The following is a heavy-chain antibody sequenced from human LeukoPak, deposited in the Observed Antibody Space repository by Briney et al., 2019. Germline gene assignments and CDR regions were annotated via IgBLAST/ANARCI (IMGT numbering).Heavy chain of an antibody. Sequence: SETLSLTCTVSGGSISSRSYYWGWIRQPPGKGLEWIGSIYYSGSTYYNPSLKSRVTISVDTSKNQFSLKLSSVTAADTAVYYCARPLQWVVPAAKRSYWFDPWGQGTLVTVSS. CDR1: GGSISSRSYY. V-gene: IGHV4-39*01. J-gene: IGHJ5*02. CDR3: ARPLQWVVPAAKRSYWFDP. CDR2: IYYSGST. D-gene: IGHD2-2*01.